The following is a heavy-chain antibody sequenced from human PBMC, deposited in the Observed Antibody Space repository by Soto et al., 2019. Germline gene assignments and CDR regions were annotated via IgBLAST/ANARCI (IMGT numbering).Heavy chain of an antibody. CDR1: GFTFSSYS. D-gene: IGHD4-4*01. V-gene: IGHV3-21*01. CDR2: ITIGGNYI. CDR3: ARDPTVSYYFDY. Sequence: EVQLVESGGGLVTPGGSLRLSCAASGFTFSSYSMNWVRQAPGNGLEWVSSITIGGNYIYYADSVQGRFTISRDNAKNSLYLQMNSLRVEDTAVYYCARDPTVSYYFDYWGQGTLVTVSS. J-gene: IGHJ4*02.